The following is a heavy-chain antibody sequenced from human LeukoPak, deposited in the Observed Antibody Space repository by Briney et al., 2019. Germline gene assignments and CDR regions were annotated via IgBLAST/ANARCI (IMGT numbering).Heavy chain of an antibody. D-gene: IGHD1/OR15-1a*01. J-gene: IGHJ4*02. V-gene: IGHV3-21*01. CDR1: GFTFSSYS. Sequence: GGSLRLSCAASGFTFSSYSMNWVRQAPGKGLEWVSSISSSGRYIFHADSVKGRFTISRDNAQNSLYLQMNSLRAEDPAVYYCAREGPINNGDLDYWGQGTLVTVSS. CDR3: AREGPINNGDLDY. CDR2: ISSSGRYI.